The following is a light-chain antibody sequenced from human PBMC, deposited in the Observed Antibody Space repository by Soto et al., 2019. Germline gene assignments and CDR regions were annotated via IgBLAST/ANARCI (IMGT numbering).Light chain of an antibody. CDR3: GTWDSSLSAGRV. V-gene: IGLV1-51*01. CDR1: RSNIGNNS. Sequence: QSVLTQPPSVSAAPGQTVTISCSGSRSNIGNNSVSWYQHLPGTAPKLLIYDNNKRPSGIPDRFSGSKSGTSATLGITGLQTGDEADYYCGTWDSSLSAGRVFGGGTKVTVL. J-gene: IGLJ3*02. CDR2: DNN.